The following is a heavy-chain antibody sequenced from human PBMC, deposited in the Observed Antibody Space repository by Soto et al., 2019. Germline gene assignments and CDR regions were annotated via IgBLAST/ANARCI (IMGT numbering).Heavy chain of an antibody. Sequence: GESLKISCESSGYTFANYWIGWVRQVPGKGLEWVAIIYPSDSRTIYSPSFQGQVTISADKSISTAYLQWSSLRASDTAMYYCARQIYDSDTGPNFQYYFDPWGQGTPVTVSS. J-gene: IGHJ4*02. CDR2: IYPSDSRT. V-gene: IGHV5-51*01. CDR3: ARQIYDSDTGPNFQYYFDP. CDR1: GYTFANYW. D-gene: IGHD3-22*01.